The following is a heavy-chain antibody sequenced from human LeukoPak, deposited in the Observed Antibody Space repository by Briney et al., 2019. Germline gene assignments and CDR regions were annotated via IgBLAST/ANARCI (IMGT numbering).Heavy chain of an antibody. Sequence: GGSLRLSCTTSGFTFSPYSMSWVRQSPGKRLEWVSAINDDTPYYADSVKGRFTVSRDNSKNMLHLQMNSLRGEDTAVYYCAKEWDLLAYYWGQGTLVTVSS. CDR3: AKEWDLLAYY. CDR1: GFTFSPYS. J-gene: IGHJ4*02. CDR2: INDDTP. V-gene: IGHV3-23*01. D-gene: IGHD1-26*01.